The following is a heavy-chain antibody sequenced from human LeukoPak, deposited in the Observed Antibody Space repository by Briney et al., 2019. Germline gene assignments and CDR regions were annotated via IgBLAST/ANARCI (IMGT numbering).Heavy chain of an antibody. CDR3: ARRAGAYSHPYDY. Sequence: GGSLRLSCTVSGFTLSSYEMTWFRQAPGKGLEWVSSIGYSGGDSHYADSVKGRFTISRDNSRNTLYLQLSSLRADDTAVYYCARRAGAYSHPYDYWGQGTLVTVSS. D-gene: IGHD4/OR15-4a*01. CDR2: IGYSGGDS. V-gene: IGHV3-23*01. J-gene: IGHJ4*02. CDR1: GFTLSSYE.